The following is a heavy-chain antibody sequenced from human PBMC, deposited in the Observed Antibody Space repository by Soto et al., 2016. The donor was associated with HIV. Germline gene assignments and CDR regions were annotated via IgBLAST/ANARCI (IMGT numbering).Heavy chain of an antibody. V-gene: IGHV3-23*01. CDR2: ISGSGGST. J-gene: IGHJ6*03. D-gene: IGHD3-10*01. CDR3: AKDATMVQGVQEDYYYYYMDV. CDR1: GFTFSSYA. Sequence: EVQLLESGGGLVQPGGSLRLSCAASGFTFSSYAMSWVRQAPGKGLEWVSGISGSGGSTYYADSVKGRFTISRDNSKNTLYLQMSSLRAEDTAVYYCAKDATMVQGVQEDYYYYYMDVWGKGTTVHRLL.